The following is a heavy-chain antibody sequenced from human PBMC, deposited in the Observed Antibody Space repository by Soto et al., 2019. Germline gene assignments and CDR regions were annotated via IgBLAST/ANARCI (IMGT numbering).Heavy chain of an antibody. V-gene: IGHV3-33*01. CDR1: GFTFSSYG. CDR2: IWYDGSNK. Sequence: QVQLVESGGGVVQPGRSLRLSCAASGFTFSSYGMHWVRQAPGKGLEWVAVIWYDGSNKYYADSVKGRFTISRDNSKNTLYLQMNSLRAEDTAVYYCARDLKSSSSFSEEYYYYYYGMDVWGQGTTVTVSS. J-gene: IGHJ6*02. CDR3: ARDLKSSSSFSEEYYYYYYGMDV. D-gene: IGHD6-6*01.